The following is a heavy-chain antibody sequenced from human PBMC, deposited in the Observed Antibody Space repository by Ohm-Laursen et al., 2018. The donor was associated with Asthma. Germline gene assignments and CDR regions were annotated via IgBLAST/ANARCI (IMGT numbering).Heavy chain of an antibody. V-gene: IGHV3-30-3*01. CDR3: ARCHKKVDHEGAY. Sequence: SLRLSCSATGFTFSSFAMHWVRQAPGKGLEWVTIITSDGSWTSYADSVKGRFTISRDNSKSTLYMQMNSLRAEETAVYYCARCHKKVDHEGAYWGQGILVTVSS. J-gene: IGHJ4*02. CDR1: GFTFSSFA. CDR2: ITSDGSWT. D-gene: IGHD1-14*01.